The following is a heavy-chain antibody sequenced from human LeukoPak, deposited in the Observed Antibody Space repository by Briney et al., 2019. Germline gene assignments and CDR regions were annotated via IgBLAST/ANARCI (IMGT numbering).Heavy chain of an antibody. CDR1: GYTFTFFG. V-gene: IGHV1-18*01. Sequence: ASVKVSCKPSGYTFTFFGITWVRQAPGQGLEWLGWISTHNGNTNSAQKFQGRVTMTTDTSTSTAYMELRGLRSDDTAVYFCARDYYHDSSSTYYYFDYWGRGTLVTVSA. CDR3: ARDYYHDSSSTYYYFDY. D-gene: IGHD3-22*01. CDR2: ISTHNGNT. J-gene: IGHJ4*02.